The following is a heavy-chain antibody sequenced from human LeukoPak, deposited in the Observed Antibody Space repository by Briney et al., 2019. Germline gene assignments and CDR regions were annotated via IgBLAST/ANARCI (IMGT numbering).Heavy chain of an antibody. CDR3: ARGGYCSGGSCYLFYYYYYGMDV. J-gene: IGHJ6*02. V-gene: IGHV1-2*04. D-gene: IGHD2-15*01. Sequence: ASVKVSCKASGYTFTGYYMHWVRQAPGQGLEWMGWINPNSGGTNYAQKFQGWVTMTRDTSISTAYMELSRLRSDDTAVYYCARGGYCSGGSCYLFYYYYYGMDVWGQGTTVTVSS. CDR2: INPNSGGT. CDR1: GYTFTGYY.